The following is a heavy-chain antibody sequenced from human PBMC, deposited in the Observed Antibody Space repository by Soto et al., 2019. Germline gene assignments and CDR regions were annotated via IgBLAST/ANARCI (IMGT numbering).Heavy chain of an antibody. CDR1: GGTFSSYA. D-gene: IGHD3-22*01. V-gene: IGHV1-69*13. J-gene: IGHJ6*02. Sequence: SVKVSCKASGGTFSSYAISWVRQAPGQGLEWMGGIIPIFGTANYAQKFQGRVTITADESTSTAYMELSSLRSEDTAVYYCASANNADYYDSSGYYYYGMDVWGQGTTVTVSS. CDR2: IIPIFGTA. CDR3: ASANNADYYDSSGYYYYGMDV.